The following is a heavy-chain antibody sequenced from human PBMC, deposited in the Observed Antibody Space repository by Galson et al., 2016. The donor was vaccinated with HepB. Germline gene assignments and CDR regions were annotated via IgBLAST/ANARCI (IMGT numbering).Heavy chain of an antibody. CDR2: ITATSTYI. CDR3: ARVPTDVGTFWFDP. Sequence: SLRLSCAASGFLFSSYGMNWVRQAPGKGLEWVASITATSTYINYADSVRGRFTVSKDRSSNAVDLQMDRLRVDDTALYFCARVPTDVGTFWFDPLGQGTLVTVSS. D-gene: IGHD4-17*01. J-gene: IGHJ5*02. CDR1: GFLFSSYG. V-gene: IGHV3-21*04.